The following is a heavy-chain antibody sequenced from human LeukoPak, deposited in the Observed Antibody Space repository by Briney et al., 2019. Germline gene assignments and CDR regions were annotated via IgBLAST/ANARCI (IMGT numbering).Heavy chain of an antibody. D-gene: IGHD2-15*01. Sequence: GGSLRLSCAASGFTFSSYWMSWVRQAPGKGLEWVSSISSSSSYIYYADSVKGRFTISRDHAKNSLYLQMNSLRAEDTAVYYCARDSPRGYCSGGSCYAWFDPWGQGTLVTVSS. CDR2: ISSSSSYI. V-gene: IGHV3-21*01. CDR1: GFTFSSYW. CDR3: ARDSPRGYCSGGSCYAWFDP. J-gene: IGHJ5*02.